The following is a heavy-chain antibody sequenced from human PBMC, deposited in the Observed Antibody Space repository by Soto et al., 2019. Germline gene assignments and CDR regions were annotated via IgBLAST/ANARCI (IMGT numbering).Heavy chain of an antibody. Sequence: GESLKISCKGSGYSFTNYWISWVRRMPGKGLEWMGNIDPVDSYTNYGPSFQGHVTFSVDTSISTAYLQWSSLKASDTAMYYCARIESIARNWFDPWGQGTLVTVSS. CDR1: GYSFTNYW. CDR3: ARIESIARNWFDP. D-gene: IGHD6-13*01. V-gene: IGHV5-10-1*01. J-gene: IGHJ5*02. CDR2: IDPVDSYT.